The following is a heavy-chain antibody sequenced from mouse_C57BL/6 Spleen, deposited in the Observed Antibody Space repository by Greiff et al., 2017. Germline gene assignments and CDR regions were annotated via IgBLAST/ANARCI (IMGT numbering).Heavy chain of an antibody. CDR2: LYPGDGDT. CDR3: ARGYFDV. V-gene: IGHV1-82*01. Sequence: QVQLKESGPELVKPGASVKISCKASGYAFSSSWMNWVKPRPGKGLEWIGRLYPGDGDTNYNGKFKGKATLTADKSSSTAYMQLSSLTSEDSAVYFCARGYFDVWGTGTTVTVSS. J-gene: IGHJ1*03. CDR1: GYAFSSSW.